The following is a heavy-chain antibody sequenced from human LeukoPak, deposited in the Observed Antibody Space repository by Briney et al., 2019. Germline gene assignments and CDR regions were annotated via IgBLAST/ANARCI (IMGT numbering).Heavy chain of an antibody. J-gene: IGHJ4*02. CDR1: GFTFSSYA. V-gene: IGHV3-23*01. D-gene: IGHD3-9*01. CDR2: ISGNGGST. Sequence: GGSLRLSCAASGFTFSSYAMSWVRQAPGKGLEWVSAISGNGGSTYYADSVKARFTISRDNSKNTLYLQMNSLRGEDTAVYYCAREGQEYYDILTGAFDYWGQGTLVTVSS. CDR3: AREGQEYYDILTGAFDY.